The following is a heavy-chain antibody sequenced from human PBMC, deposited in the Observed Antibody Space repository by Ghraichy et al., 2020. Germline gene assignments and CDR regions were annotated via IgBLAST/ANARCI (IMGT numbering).Heavy chain of an antibody. CDR2: ISAYNGNT. CDR1: GYTFTSYG. J-gene: IGHJ4*02. V-gene: IGHV1-18*01. D-gene: IGHD5-24*01. CDR3: ARIQWLQYQTGYYFDY. Sequence: ASVKVSCKASGYTFTSYGISWVRQAPGQGLEWMGWISAYNGNTNYAQKLQGRVTMTTDTSTSTAYMELRSLRSDDTAVYYCARIQWLQYQTGYYFDYWGQGTLVTVSS.